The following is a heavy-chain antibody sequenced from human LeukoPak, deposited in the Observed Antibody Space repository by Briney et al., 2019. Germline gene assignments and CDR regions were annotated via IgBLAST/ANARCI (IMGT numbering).Heavy chain of an antibody. J-gene: IGHJ6*03. V-gene: IGHV4-59*01. CDR3: ESTIRLQNYYYYYMDV. Sequence: SETLSLTCTVSGGSISSYYWSWIRHPPAKGLEWNGYIYYSGSTNNNTSLTSRVTILVEPSKTQFSLMLSSVSAADTAVYYCESTIRLQNYYYYYMDVWGKGTTVTVSS. CDR2: IYYSGST. CDR1: GGSISSYY. D-gene: IGHD4-11*01.